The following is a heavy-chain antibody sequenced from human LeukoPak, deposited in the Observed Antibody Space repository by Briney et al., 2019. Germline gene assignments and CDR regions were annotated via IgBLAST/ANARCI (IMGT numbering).Heavy chain of an antibody. D-gene: IGHD1-7*01. CDR3: VRENWYYDY. Sequence: ASVKVSCKASGYTFTTYYMHWVRQAPGQGLEWMGWIYPKNGVTNYAQKFQGRVTMTRDTSIGIVYMEMSRLRPDDMAVYYCVRENWYYDYWGQGTLVTVSS. V-gene: IGHV1-2*02. CDR1: GYTFTTYY. J-gene: IGHJ4*02. CDR2: IYPKNGVT.